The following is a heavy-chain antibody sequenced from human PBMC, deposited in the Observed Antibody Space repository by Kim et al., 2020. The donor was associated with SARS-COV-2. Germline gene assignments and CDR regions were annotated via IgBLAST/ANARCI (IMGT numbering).Heavy chain of an antibody. CDR2: ISSSSSYT. D-gene: IGHD5-12*01. CDR3: ARDPVIVATPPNWYFDL. V-gene: IGHV3-11*06. CDR1: GFTFSDYY. J-gene: IGHJ2*01. Sequence: GGSLRLSCAASGFTFSDYYMSWIRQAPGKGLEWVSYISSSSSYTNYADSVKGRFTISRDNAKNSLYLQMNSLRAEDTAVYYCARDPVIVATPPNWYFDLWGRGTLVTVSS.